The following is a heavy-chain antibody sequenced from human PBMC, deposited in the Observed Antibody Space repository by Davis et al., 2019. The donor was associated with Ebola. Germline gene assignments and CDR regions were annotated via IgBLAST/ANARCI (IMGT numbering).Heavy chain of an antibody. CDR3: ARDLVLYYFDY. CDR2: IIPILGIA. J-gene: IGHJ4*02. V-gene: IGHV1-69*04. Sequence: AASVKVSCKASGGTFSSYAISWVRQAPGQGLEWMGRIIPILGIANYAQKFQGRVTITADKSTSTAYMELRSLRSDDTAVYYCARDLVLYYFDYWGQGTLVTVSS. CDR1: GGTFSSYA.